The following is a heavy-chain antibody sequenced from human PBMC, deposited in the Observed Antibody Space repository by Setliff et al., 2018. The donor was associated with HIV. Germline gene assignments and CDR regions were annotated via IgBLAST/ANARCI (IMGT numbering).Heavy chain of an antibody. J-gene: IGHJ4*01. V-gene: IGHV4-4*09. CDR2: IYNSDTP. CDR1: GGSIGGYY. D-gene: IGHD2-2*01. CDR3: ARGLSSQTYWGTRPLGLDY. Sequence: TLSLTCTVSGGSIGGYYWSWIRQPPGTGLEWLGYIYNSDTPNYSPSLKSRITISLDTSKRQFSLTMTSVTAADTAVYYCARGLSSQTYWGTRPLGLDYWGQGSLVTVSS.